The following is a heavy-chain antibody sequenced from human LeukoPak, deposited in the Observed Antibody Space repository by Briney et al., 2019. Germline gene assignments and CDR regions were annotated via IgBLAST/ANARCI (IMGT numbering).Heavy chain of an antibody. CDR1: GYTFTSYG. CDR2: ISYDGSNK. CDR3: ARLQQNWFDP. Sequence: SCKPSGYTFTSYGLSWVRQAPGKGLEWVAVISYDGSNKYYADSVKGRFTISRDNSKNTLYLQMNSLRAEDTAVYYCARLQQNWFDPWGQGTLVTVSS. J-gene: IGHJ5*02. V-gene: IGHV3-30-3*01. D-gene: IGHD4-11*01.